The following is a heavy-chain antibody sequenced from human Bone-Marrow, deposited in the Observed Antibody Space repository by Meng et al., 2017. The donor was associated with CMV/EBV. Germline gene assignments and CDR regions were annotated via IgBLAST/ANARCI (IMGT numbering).Heavy chain of an antibody. CDR3: ARVSIVVVPAAIGAHAFDI. J-gene: IGHJ3*02. CDR2: ISAYNGNT. D-gene: IGHD2-2*01. V-gene: IGHV1-18*01. CDR1: GYTFTSYG. Sequence: ASVTVSCKASGYTFTSYGISWVRQAPGQGLERMGWISAYNGNTNYAQKLQGRVTMTTDTSTSTAYMELRSLRSDDTAVYYCARVSIVVVPAAIGAHAFDIWGQGTMVSVSS.